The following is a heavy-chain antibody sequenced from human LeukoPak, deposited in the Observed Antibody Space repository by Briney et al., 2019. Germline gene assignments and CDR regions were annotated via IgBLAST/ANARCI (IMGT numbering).Heavy chain of an antibody. D-gene: IGHD3-10*01. CDR3: ARLWFGVFEY. V-gene: IGHV4-39*01. J-gene: IGHJ4*02. CDR1: GGSISSSSYY. Sequence: PSETLSLTCTVSGGSISSSSYYWGWIRQPPGQGLEWIGSIYYSGSTYYNPPLKSRVTISVDTSKNQFSLKLSSVTAADTAVYYCARLWFGVFEYWGQGTLVTVSS. CDR2: IYYSGST.